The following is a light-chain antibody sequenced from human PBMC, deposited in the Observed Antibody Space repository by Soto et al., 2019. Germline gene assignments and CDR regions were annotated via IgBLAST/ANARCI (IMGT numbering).Light chain of an antibody. CDR1: SSDVGSYNL. J-gene: IGLJ1*01. V-gene: IGLV2-23*02. Sequence: QSVLTQPASVSGSPGQSITISCTGTSSDVGSYNLVSWYQQHPGKAPKLMIYEFSKRPSGVSNRFSGSKSGNTASLTIFGLQAEDEADYYCCSYAGSSTYVFGTGTKVTVL. CDR3: CSYAGSSTYV. CDR2: EFS.